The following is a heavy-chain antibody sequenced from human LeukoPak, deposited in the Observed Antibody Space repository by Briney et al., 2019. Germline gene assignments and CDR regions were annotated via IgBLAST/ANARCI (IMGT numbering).Heavy chain of an antibody. J-gene: IGHJ4*02. V-gene: IGHV3-53*01. D-gene: IGHD6-19*01. CDR2: IYSGSTT. CDR1: GFTVSGNY. Sequence: GGSLRLSCAASGFTVSGNYMSWVRQAPGKGLEWVSVIYSGSTTYYADSVKGRFTISRDNSKNTLYLQMNSLRAEDTAVYYCARDELVAGTDYWGQGTLVTVSS. CDR3: ARDELVAGTDY.